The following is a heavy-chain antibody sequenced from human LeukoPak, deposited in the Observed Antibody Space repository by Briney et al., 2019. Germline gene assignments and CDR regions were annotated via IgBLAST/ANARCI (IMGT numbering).Heavy chain of an antibody. CDR1: GFTFSSYA. D-gene: IGHD3-22*01. Sequence: GGFLTLSCAASGFTFSSYAMSWVRQAPGKGLEWVSAISGSGGSTYYADSVKGRFTISRDNSKNTLYLQMNSLRAEDTAVYYCAKGDSSGYYFDYWGQGTLVTVSS. CDR3: AKGDSSGYYFDY. V-gene: IGHV3-23*01. CDR2: ISGSGGST. J-gene: IGHJ4*02.